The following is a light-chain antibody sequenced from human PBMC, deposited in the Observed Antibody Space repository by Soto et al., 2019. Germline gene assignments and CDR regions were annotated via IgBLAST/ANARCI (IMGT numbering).Light chain of an antibody. Sequence: ETVLTQSPGTLSLSPGERATLSCRASQSVSSSSLAWYQQKPGQAPRLLIYAASTRATGIPDRFAGSGAGTDFTLTITRLEPEGFAVYYCQQYGSSPLTFGGGTNVDIK. V-gene: IGKV3-20*01. J-gene: IGKJ4*01. CDR3: QQYGSSPLT. CDR1: QSVSSSS. CDR2: AAS.